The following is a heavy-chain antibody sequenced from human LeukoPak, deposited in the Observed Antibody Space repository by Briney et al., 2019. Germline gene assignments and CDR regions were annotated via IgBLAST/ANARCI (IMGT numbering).Heavy chain of an antibody. D-gene: IGHD2-2*01. CDR2: IKQDGSEK. Sequence: ETLSLTCTVSGGSISSSSYYWGWIRQPPGKGLEWVANIKQDGSEKYYVDSVKGRFTISRDNAKNSLYLQMNSLRAEDTAVYYCAREKYQLAVFDYWGQGTLVTVSS. CDR1: GGSISSSSYY. V-gene: IGHV3-7*01. J-gene: IGHJ4*02. CDR3: AREKYQLAVFDY.